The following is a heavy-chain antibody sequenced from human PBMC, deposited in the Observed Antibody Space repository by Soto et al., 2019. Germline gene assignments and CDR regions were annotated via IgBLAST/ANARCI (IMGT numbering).Heavy chain of an antibody. V-gene: IGHV3-33*01. CDR3: ARIGVWFGELRVAEDGMDV. CDR2: IWYDGGNK. J-gene: IGHJ6*02. CDR1: GFTFSNYG. D-gene: IGHD3-10*01. Sequence: QVQLVESGGGVVQPGRSLRLSCAASGFTFSNYGMHWVRQAPGKGLEWVAFIWYDGGNKYYAESVKGRFTISRDNSKNSLYLQMNSLRAEDTAVYYCARIGVWFGELRVAEDGMDVWGQGTTVTVSS.